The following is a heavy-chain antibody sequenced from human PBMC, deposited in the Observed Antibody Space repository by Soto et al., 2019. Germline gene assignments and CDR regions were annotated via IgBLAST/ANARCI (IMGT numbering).Heavy chain of an antibody. CDR3: ARDQASGSYFDY. CDR2: IYYSRST. Sequence: QVQLQESGPGLVQPSQTLSLTCTVSGGSISSGGYYWSWILQHPGKGLEWIGYIYYSRSTYYKPSRKRRVTITVDTSKNQFPLKLSSVAAAATAVYYFARDQASGSYFDYWGQGTLVTVSS. V-gene: IGHV4-31*03. J-gene: IGHJ4*02. CDR1: GGSISSGGYY. D-gene: IGHD3-10*01.